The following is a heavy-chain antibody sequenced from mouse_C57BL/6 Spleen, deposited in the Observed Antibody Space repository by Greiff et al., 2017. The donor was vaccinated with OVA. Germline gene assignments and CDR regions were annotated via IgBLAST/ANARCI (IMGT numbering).Heavy chain of an antibody. CDR3: AIDYDGYWYFDV. J-gene: IGHJ1*03. CDR1: GYTFTSYW. Sequence: QVHVKQPGAELVKPGASVKMSCKASGYTFTSYWITWVKQRPGQGLEWIGDIYPGSGSTNYNEKFKSKATLTVDTSSSTAYMQLSSLTSEDSAVYYCAIDYDGYWYFDVWGTGTTVTVSS. CDR2: IYPGSGST. V-gene: IGHV1-55*01. D-gene: IGHD2-4*01.